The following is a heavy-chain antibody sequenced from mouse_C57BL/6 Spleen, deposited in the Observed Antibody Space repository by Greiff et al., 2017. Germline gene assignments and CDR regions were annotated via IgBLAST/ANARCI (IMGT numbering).Heavy chain of an antibody. D-gene: IGHD2-5*01. J-gene: IGHJ4*01. CDR2: INPNNGGT. CDR1: GYTFTDYY. Sequence: VQLQQSGPELVKPGASVKISCKASGYTFTDYYMNWVKQSHGKSLEWIGDINPNNGGTSYNQKFKGKATLTVDKSSSTAYMELRSLTSEDSAVYYCARGAYYSSYYAMDYWGQGTSVTVSS. CDR3: ARGAYYSSYYAMDY. V-gene: IGHV1-26*01.